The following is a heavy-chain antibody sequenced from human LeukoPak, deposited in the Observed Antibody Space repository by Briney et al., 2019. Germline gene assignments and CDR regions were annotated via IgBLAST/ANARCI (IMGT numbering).Heavy chain of an antibody. V-gene: IGHV3-53*01. CDR2: IYSSGDT. D-gene: IGHD3-10*01. CDR3: ATSYYFGSGSYGYLDY. Sequence: PGGSLRLSCAASGFTVSSKYMSWVRQTPGKGLQWVALIYSSGDTYTADSVKGQFTISRDNSENTLYLQMDSLRAEDTAVYYCATSYYFGSGSYGYLDYWGQGTLVTVSS. CDR1: GFTVSSKY. J-gene: IGHJ4*02.